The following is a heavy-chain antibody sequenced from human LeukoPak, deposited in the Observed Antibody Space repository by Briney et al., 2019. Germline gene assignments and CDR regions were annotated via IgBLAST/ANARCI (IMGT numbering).Heavy chain of an antibody. J-gene: IGHJ6*04. CDR2: IRSKAYGGTT. D-gene: IGHD2-2*01. CDR1: GFTISSAG. V-gene: IGHV3-49*04. CDR3: TRDPIVVVPAAMGDYYYYGMDV. Sequence: GRSLRLSCAASGFTISSAGMNWVRQAPGKGLEWVGFIRSKAYGGTTEYAASVKGRFTISRDDSKSIAYLQMNSLKTEDTAVYYCTRDPIVVVPAAMGDYYYYGMDVWGKGTTVTVSS.